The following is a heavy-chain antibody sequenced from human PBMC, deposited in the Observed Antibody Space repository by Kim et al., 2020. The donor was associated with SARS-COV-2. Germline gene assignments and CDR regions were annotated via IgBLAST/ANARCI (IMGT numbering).Heavy chain of an antibody. Sequence: SETLSLTCTVSGGSISSSSYYWGWIRQPPGKGLEWIGSIYYSGSTYYNPSLKSRVTISVDTSKNQFSLKLSSVTAADTAVYYCARWGDPSNFTPEGLDP. CDR1: GGSISSSSYY. J-gene: IGHJ5*02. CDR2: IYYSGST. CDR3: ARWGDPSNFTPEGLDP. V-gene: IGHV4-39*01. D-gene: IGHD4-4*01.